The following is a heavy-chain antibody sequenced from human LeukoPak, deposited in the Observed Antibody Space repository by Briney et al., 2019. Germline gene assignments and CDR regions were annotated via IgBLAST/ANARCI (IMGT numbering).Heavy chain of an antibody. D-gene: IGHD2/OR15-2a*01. CDR1: GYTFTTYH. Sequence: PRASVKVSCKASGYTFTTYHLHWVRQAPGQGPEWMGWINPNSGGTNSAQKFQGRVTVTRDTSINAAYMELSRLTFDDTAVYFCARDYFNSGNCFDPLGPGNPGHRLL. CDR2: INPNSGGT. J-gene: IGHJ5*02. V-gene: IGHV1-2*02. CDR3: ARDYFNSGNCFDP.